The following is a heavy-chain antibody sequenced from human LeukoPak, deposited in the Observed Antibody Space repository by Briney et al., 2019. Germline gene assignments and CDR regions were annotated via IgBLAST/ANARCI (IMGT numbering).Heavy chain of an antibody. J-gene: IGHJ4*02. CDR2: INHSGST. Sequence: SETLSLTCAVYGGSFSGYYWSWIRQPPGKGLEWIGEINHSGSTNYNPSLKSRVTISIDTSKNQFSLKLSSVTAADTAVYYCAGSIGRIFDYWGQGTLVTVSS. V-gene: IGHV4-34*01. CDR1: GGSFSGYY. D-gene: IGHD6-25*01. CDR3: AGSIGRIFDY.